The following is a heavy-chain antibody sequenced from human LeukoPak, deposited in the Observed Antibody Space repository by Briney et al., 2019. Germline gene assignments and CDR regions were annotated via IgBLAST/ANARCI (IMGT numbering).Heavy chain of an antibody. D-gene: IGHD1-26*01. J-gene: IGHJ4*02. V-gene: IGHV4-59*01. CDR1: GGSISSYY. CDR3: ARGSGSYWAYYFDY. Sequence: KTSETLSLTCTVSGGSISSYYWSWIRQPPGKGLEWMGYIYYSGSTNYNPSLKSRVTISVDTSKNQFSLKLSSVTAADTAVYYCARGSGSYWAYYFDYWGQGTLVTVSS. CDR2: IYYSGST.